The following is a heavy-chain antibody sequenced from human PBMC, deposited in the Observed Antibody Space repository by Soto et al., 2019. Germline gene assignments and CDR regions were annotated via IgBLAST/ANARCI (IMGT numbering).Heavy chain of an antibody. CDR3: ARQCRRVTRHWFVP. CDR1: SGSISSTIYS. D-gene: IGHD2-15*01. J-gene: IGHJ5*02. V-gene: IGHV4-39*01. Sequence: SETLSLTCTVSSGSISSTIYSWDWIRQPPGKGLEWIGSIFYSGSTYYNPSLKSRVTISVDTSKNQFSLTLTSVTAADTAVYYCARQCRRVTRHWFVPWGQGTLGTVSS. CDR2: IFYSGST.